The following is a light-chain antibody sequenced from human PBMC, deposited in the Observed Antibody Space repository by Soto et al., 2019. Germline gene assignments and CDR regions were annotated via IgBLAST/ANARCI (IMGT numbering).Light chain of an antibody. V-gene: IGKV3-11*01. Sequence: LTQSPGSFSLSPGERATRSCRASQNVGTQLAWFQQNPRQAPTLLISDASNRVTGIPVTFSGRGAETDFTLTISNVAPEDFAVYYCQQRSDWPLTFGGGTKVDIK. CDR1: QNVGTQ. CDR2: DAS. J-gene: IGKJ4*01. CDR3: QQRSDWPLT.